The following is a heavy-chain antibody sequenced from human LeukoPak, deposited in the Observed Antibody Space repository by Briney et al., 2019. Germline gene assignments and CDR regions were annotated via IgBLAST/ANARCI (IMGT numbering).Heavy chain of an antibody. CDR1: GGSFRNYH. J-gene: IGHJ4*02. CDR2: INHSGST. CDR3: ARGRPIVVPAAAFYFDY. Sequence: SETLSLTCGFYGGSFRNYHWSCIRQPPGKGLEWIGEINHSGSTNYNPSLKSRVTISVDTSKNQFSLKLSSVTAADTAVYYCARGRPIVVPAAAFYFDYWGQGTLVTVSS. V-gene: IGHV4-34*01. D-gene: IGHD2-2*01.